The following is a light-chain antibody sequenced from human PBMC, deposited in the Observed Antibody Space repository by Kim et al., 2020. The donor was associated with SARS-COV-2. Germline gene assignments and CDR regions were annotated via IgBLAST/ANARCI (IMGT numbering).Light chain of an antibody. CDR2: GAS. CDR1: QAIGSC. V-gene: IGKV1-8*01. CDR3: QQCYGFPYT. Sequence: IRMTQSPSSLSASAGDRVTITCRASQAIGSCLVWYQQKPGKVPNLLIYGASTLQSGVPSRFSGGGSGTDFTLTINCLQSEDFATYYCQQCYGFPYTFGQGTKVEI. J-gene: IGKJ2*01.